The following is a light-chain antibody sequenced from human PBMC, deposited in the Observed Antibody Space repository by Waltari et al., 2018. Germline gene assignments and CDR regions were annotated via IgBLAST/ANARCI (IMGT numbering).Light chain of an antibody. J-gene: IGLJ7*01. CDR2: DVR. CDR1: SSDVGAYNY. V-gene: IGLV2-14*01. CDR3: SSYTTSSTLV. Sequence: QSALTQPASVSGSPGQSITISCTGTSSDVGAYNYVSWYQQHPAKAPKLMIYDVRNRPAGVSNLFSGSKSGNTASLTISGLQAEDEADYFCSSYTTSSTLVFGGGTQLTVL.